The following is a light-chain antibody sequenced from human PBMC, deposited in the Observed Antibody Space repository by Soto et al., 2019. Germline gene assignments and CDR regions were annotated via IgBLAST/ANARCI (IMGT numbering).Light chain of an antibody. V-gene: IGKV3-15*01. CDR3: QQFDNWSPLT. CDR1: QSVSSD. Sequence: EIVMTQSPATLSVSPGERATLSCRASQSVSSDLAWYQQKPGQAPRLLIYGASTRATGIPARFSGSGSGTEFTLTINSLQSEDCAVYYCQQFDNWSPLTCGGGTNVAIK. CDR2: GAS. J-gene: IGKJ4*01.